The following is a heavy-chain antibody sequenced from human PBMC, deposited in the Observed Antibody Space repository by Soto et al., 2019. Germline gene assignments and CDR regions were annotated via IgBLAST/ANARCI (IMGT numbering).Heavy chain of an antibody. Sequence: SVKVSCKASGGTFSTFSISWVRQAPGQGLEWMGGIIPMLAKTNYAQKFQGRVTITADESTSTAYMDLSSLRSDDTAVYYCVKVILVWLFGSGDYYYYGMDVWGQGTTVTVSS. CDR1: GGTFSTFS. V-gene: IGHV1-69*13. J-gene: IGHJ6*01. CDR2: IIPMLAKT. D-gene: IGHD3-3*01. CDR3: VKVILVWLFGSGDYYYYGMDV.